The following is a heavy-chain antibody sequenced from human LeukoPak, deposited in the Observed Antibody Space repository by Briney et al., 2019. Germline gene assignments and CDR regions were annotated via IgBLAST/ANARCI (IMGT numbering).Heavy chain of an antibody. CDR1: GYSFTTHW. V-gene: IGHV5-51*01. Sequence: GESLKISCRASGYSFTTHWIGWVRQMPGKGLEWMGIIYPDDSDTKYSPSFQGQVTISADKSISTAFLQWSSLKASDTATYYRAIATGSYSYFDYWGQGTLVTVSS. J-gene: IGHJ4*02. CDR2: IYPDDSDT. D-gene: IGHD1-26*01. CDR3: AIATGSYSYFDY.